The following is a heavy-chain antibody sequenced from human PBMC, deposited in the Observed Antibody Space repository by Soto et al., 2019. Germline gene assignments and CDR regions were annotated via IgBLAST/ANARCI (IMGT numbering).Heavy chain of an antibody. J-gene: IGHJ3*02. CDR3: AKVRQQLAIDAFDI. CDR1: GFTFSSYG. V-gene: IGHV3-30*18. D-gene: IGHD6-13*01. CDR2: ISYDGSNK. Sequence: QVQLVESGGGVVQPGRSLRLSCAASGFTFSSYGMHWVRQAPGKGLEWVAVISYDGSNKYYADSVKGRFTISRDNSKNTLYLQMNSLRAEDTAVYYCAKVRQQLAIDAFDIWGQGIMVTVSS.